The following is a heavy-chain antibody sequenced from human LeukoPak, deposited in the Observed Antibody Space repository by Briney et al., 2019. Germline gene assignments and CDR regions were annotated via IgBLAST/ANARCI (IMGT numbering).Heavy chain of an antibody. CDR2: IWYDGSDK. D-gene: IGHD2-15*01. CDR3: ARDGCSGGSCYGIDY. CDR1: GFTFSSYG. V-gene: IGHV3-33*01. J-gene: IGHJ4*02. Sequence: LGRSLRLSCAASGFTFSSYGMHWVRQAPGKGLEWVAVIWYDGSDKYYADSVKGRFTISRDNSKNTLYLQMNSLRAEDTTVYYCARDGCSGGSCYGIDYWGQGTLVTVSS.